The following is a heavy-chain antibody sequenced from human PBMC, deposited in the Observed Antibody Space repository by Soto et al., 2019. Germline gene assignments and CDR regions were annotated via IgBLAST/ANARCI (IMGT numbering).Heavy chain of an antibody. CDR1: GYRFTSYW. D-gene: IGHD6-13*01. CDR2: IYPGDSDT. J-gene: IGHJ6*02. V-gene: IGHV5-51*01. CDR3: ARTAAAGKYYYGMDV. Sequence: EESLKISCKGSGYRFTSYWIGWVRQMPGKGLELMGIIYPGDSDTRYSPSFQGQVTISADKSISTAYLQWSSLKASDTAMYYCARTAAAGKYYYGMDVWGQGTTVTVSS.